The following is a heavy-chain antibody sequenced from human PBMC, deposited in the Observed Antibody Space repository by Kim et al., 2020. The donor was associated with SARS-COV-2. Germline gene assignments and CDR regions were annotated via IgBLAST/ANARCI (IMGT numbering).Heavy chain of an antibody. V-gene: IGHV3-33*01. CDR1: GFTFSSYG. CDR3: ARETEYSSSSKNYYYYYG. Sequence: GGSLRLSCAASGFTFSSYGMHWVRQAPGKGLEWVAVIWYDGSNKYYADSVKGRFTISRDNSKNTLYLQMNSLRSEDTAVYYCARETEYSSSSKNYYYYYG. J-gene: IGHJ6*01. CDR2: IWYDGSNK. D-gene: IGHD6-6*01.